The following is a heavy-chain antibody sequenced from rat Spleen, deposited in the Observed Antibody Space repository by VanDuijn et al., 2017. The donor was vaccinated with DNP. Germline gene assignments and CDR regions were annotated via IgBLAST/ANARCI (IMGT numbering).Heavy chain of an antibody. J-gene: IGHJ1*01. CDR1: GFSLSDYY. Sequence: EVQLVESGGGLVQPGGSLKLSCRASGFSLSDYYMAWVRQTPTKGLEWVAYINYDGGTTYSGDSVKGRFTISRDDATNILYLQMNRLRSEDMATYFCARWSSSHWYFDFWGPGTMVTVSS. CDR3: ARWSSSHWYFDF. D-gene: IGHD1-2*01. V-gene: IGHV5-22*01. CDR2: INYDGGTT.